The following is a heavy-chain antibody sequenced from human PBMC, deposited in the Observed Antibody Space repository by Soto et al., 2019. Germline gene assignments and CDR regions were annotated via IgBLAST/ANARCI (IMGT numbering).Heavy chain of an antibody. CDR3: AKEVPGYSSGWYVY. CDR2: ISYDGSNK. CDR1: GFTFSSYG. V-gene: IGHV3-30*18. Sequence: QVQLVESGGGVVRPGRSLRLSCAASGFTFSSYGMHWVRQAPGKGLEWVAVISYDGSNKYYADSVKGRFTISRDNSKNTLYLQMNSLRAEDTAVYYCAKEVPGYSSGWYVYWGQGTLVTVSS. J-gene: IGHJ4*02. D-gene: IGHD6-19*01.